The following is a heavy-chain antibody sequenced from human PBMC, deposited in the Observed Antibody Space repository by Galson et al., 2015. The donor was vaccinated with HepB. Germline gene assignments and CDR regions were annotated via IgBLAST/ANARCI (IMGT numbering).Heavy chain of an antibody. CDR1: GFTFSSYW. CDR3: ARDSDSSGYRGHHAFDI. CDR2: IKQDGSEK. V-gene: IGHV3-7*03. D-gene: IGHD3-22*01. J-gene: IGHJ3*02. Sequence: SLRLSCAASGFTFSSYWMSWVRQAPGKGLEWVANIKQDGSEKYYVDSVKGRFTISRDNAKNSLYLQMNSLRAEDTAVYYCARDSDSSGYRGHHAFDIWGQGTMVTVSS.